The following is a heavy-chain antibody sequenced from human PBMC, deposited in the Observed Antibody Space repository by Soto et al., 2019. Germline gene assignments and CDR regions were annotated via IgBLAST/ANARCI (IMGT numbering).Heavy chain of an antibody. Sequence: SETLSLTCAVSGGSISSSNCWSWVRQPPGKGLEWIGEIYHSGSTNFNPSLKSRVTISVDKSKNQFSLKLNSVTAADTVVYYCARVSGSYYYGMDGWGQGTTVTVSS. CDR2: IYHSGST. J-gene: IGHJ6*02. CDR1: GGSISSSNC. CDR3: ARVSGSYYYGMDG. V-gene: IGHV4-4*02.